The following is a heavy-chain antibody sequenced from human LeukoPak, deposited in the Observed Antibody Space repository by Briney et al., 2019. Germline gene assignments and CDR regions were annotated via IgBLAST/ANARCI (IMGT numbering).Heavy chain of an antibody. D-gene: IGHD1-1*01. CDR1: GFTFSSYA. Sequence: GGSQRLSCAASGFTFSSYAMSWVRQAPGKGLEWVSAISGSDGTTYYADSVKGRFTISRDNSKYTLSLQMNSLRAEDTAAYYCAKVDNWKYGHHDYWGQGTLVTVSS. CDR3: AKVDNWKYGHHDY. V-gene: IGHV3-23*01. J-gene: IGHJ4*02. CDR2: ISGSDGTT.